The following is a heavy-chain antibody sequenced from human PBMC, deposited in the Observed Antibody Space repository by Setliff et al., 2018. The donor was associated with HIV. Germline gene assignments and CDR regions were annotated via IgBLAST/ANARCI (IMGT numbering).Heavy chain of an antibody. CDR3: ARDLGPGGGSYRMPINWFDP. V-gene: IGHV1-2*02. CDR1: GYTFTGYY. CDR2: INPNSGGT. J-gene: IGHJ5*02. Sequence: GASVKVSCKASGYTFTGYYMHWVRQAPGQGLEWMGWINPNSGGTNYAQKSQGRVTMTRDTSISTAYMELSRLRSDDTAVYYCARDLGPGGGSYRMPINWFDPWGQGTLVTVSS. D-gene: IGHD1-26*01.